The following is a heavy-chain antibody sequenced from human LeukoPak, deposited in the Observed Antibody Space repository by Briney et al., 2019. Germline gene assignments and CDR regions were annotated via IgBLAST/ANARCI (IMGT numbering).Heavy chain of an antibody. D-gene: IGHD4-17*01. CDR3: ARGGYGDLLSSLDY. CDR1: GGSISSYY. J-gene: IGHJ4*02. V-gene: IGHV4-59*01. CDR2: IYYSGST. Sequence: SETLSLTCTVSGGSISSYYWSWIRQPPGKGLEWIGYIYYSGSTNYNPSLKSRVTISVDTSKNQFSLKLSSVTAADTAVYYCARGGYGDLLSSLDYWGQGTLVTVSS.